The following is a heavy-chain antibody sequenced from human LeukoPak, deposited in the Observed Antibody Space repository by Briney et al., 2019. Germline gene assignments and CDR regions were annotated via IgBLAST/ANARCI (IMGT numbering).Heavy chain of an antibody. CDR3: AKTRSSSSHYFYFMDV. D-gene: IGHD6-6*01. CDR2: LSGTRDSRGA. J-gene: IGHJ6*03. Sequence: GGSLTLSCAASGFTFSRSAMTWVRQAPGKGLEWVASLSGTRDSRGALYADSVKGRFTISRDDSKSTLFLRMNRLTAEDTAIYYCAKTRSSSSHYFYFMDVGAQGVTVTVSS. V-gene: IGHV3-23*01. CDR1: GFTFSRSA.